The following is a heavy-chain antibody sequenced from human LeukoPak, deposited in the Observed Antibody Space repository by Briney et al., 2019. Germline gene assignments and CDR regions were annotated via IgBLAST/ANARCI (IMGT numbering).Heavy chain of an antibody. D-gene: IGHD2-2*01. CDR3: ARGGYCSSTSCPDDAFDI. Sequence: GESLKISCAASGFTFSDYYMSWIRQAPGKGLEWVSYISSSGSTIYYADSVKGRFTISRDNAKNSLYLQMNSLRAEDTAVYYCARGGYCSSTSCPDDAFDIWGQGTMVTVSS. CDR2: ISSSGSTI. J-gene: IGHJ3*02. V-gene: IGHV3-11*04. CDR1: GFTFSDYY.